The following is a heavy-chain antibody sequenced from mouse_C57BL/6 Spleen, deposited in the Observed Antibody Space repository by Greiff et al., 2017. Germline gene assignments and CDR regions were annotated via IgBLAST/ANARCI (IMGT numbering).Heavy chain of an antibody. CDR1: GFNIKDDY. V-gene: IGHV14-4*01. J-gene: IGHJ3*01. CDR2: IDPENGDT. Sequence: VQLKESGAELVRPGASVKLSCTASGFNIKDDYMHWVKQRPEQGLEWIGWIDPENGDTEYASKFQGKATITADTSSNTAYLQLSSLTSEDTAVYYCTAISEGFAYWGQGTLVTVSA. CDR3: TAISEGFAY.